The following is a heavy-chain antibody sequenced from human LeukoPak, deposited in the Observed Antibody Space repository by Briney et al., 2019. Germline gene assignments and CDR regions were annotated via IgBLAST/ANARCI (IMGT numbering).Heavy chain of an antibody. D-gene: IGHD2/OR15-2a*01. CDR2: IYYSGST. CDR3: ARLLRGYFDY. V-gene: IGHV4-39*01. J-gene: IGHJ4*02. Sequence: SETLSLTCAVYGGTFSGYYWGWIRQPPGEGLEWIGSIYYSGSTYYNPSLKSRVTISVDTSKNQFSLKLSPVTAADTAVYYCARLLRGYFDYWGQGTLVTVSS. CDR1: GGTFSGYY.